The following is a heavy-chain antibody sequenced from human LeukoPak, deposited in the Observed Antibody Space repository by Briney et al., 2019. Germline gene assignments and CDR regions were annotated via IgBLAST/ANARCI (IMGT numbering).Heavy chain of an antibody. CDR3: ARTQTGYSYGNYYYYYYMDV. Sequence: SETLSLTCTVSGGSISSYYWSWIRQPPGKGLEWIGYIYYSGSTNYNPSLKSRVTISVDTSKNQFSLKLSSVTAADTAVYYCARTQTGYSYGNYYYYYYMDVWGKGTTVTVSS. D-gene: IGHD5-18*01. V-gene: IGHV4-59*01. CDR2: IYYSGST. CDR1: GGSISSYY. J-gene: IGHJ6*03.